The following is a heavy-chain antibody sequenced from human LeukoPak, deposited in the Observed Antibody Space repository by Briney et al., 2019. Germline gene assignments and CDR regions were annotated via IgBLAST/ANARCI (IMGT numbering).Heavy chain of an antibody. CDR3: ARGDPTTGDPMFDY. J-gene: IGHJ4*02. CDR2: IYYSGST. Sequence: PSETLSLTCTVSGGSISSYYRSWIRQPPGKGLEWIGYIYYSGSTNYNPSLKSRVTISVDTSKNQFPVKLSSVTAADTAVYYCARGDPTTGDPMFDYWGQGTLVTVSS. D-gene: IGHD3-16*01. V-gene: IGHV4-59*01. CDR1: GGSISSYY.